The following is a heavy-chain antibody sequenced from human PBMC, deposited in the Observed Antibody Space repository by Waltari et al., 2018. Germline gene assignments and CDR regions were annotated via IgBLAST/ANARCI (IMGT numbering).Heavy chain of an antibody. CDR1: GGTFRSYA. CDR3: ARVGARYCSSTSCYDGMDV. CDR2: IIPIFGTA. Sequence: QVQLVQSGAEVKKPGSSVKVSCTASGGTFRSYAISRVRQAPGPGLEWMGGIIPIFGTANYAQKFQGRVTITADESTSTAYMELSSLRSEDTAVYYCARVGARYCSSTSCYDGMDVWGQGTTVTVSS. D-gene: IGHD2-2*01. J-gene: IGHJ6*02. V-gene: IGHV1-69*01.